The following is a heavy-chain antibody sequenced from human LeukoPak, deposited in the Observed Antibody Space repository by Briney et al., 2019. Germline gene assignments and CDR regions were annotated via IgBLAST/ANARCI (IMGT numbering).Heavy chain of an antibody. CDR3: ARARYSGYDAVDY. J-gene: IGHJ4*02. Sequence: ASVKVSCKASGYTFRSYGFSWVRQAPGQGFEWMGWISTYNGNTKYAQKFQGRVTMTTDTSTSTAYMELRSLASDDTAVYYCARARYSGYDAVDYWGQGTLVTVSS. CDR1: GYTFRSYG. CDR2: ISTYNGNT. D-gene: IGHD5-12*01. V-gene: IGHV1-18*01.